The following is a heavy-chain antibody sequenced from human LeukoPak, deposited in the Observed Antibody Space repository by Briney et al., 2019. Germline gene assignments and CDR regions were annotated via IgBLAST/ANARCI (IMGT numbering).Heavy chain of an antibody. CDR3: ARDLGYYDILTGYSSSYP. Sequence: SVKVSCKASGGTFSSYAISWVRQAPGQGLEWMGGIIPIFGTANYAQKFQGRVTITADESTSTAYMELSSLRSEDTAVYYCARDLGYYDILTGYSSSYPWGQGTLVTASS. J-gene: IGHJ5*02. CDR2: IIPIFGTA. V-gene: IGHV1-69*13. D-gene: IGHD3-9*01. CDR1: GGTFSSYA.